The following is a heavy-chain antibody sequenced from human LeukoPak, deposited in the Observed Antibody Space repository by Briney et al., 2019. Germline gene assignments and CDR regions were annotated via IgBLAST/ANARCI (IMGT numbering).Heavy chain of an antibody. CDR1: GYTVTGYY. J-gene: IGHJ3*02. CDR3: ARVSPLSSGYSAFDI. V-gene: IGHV1-2*02. Sequence: ASVKVSCKASGYTVTGYYMHWVRQAPGQGLEWMGWINPNSGGTNYAQKFQGRVTMTRDTSISTAYMELSRLRSDDTAVYYCARVSPLSSGYSAFDIWGRGTMVTVSS. D-gene: IGHD3-22*01. CDR2: INPNSGGT.